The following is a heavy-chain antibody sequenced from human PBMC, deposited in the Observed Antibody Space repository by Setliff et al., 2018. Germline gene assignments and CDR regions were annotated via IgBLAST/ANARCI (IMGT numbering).Heavy chain of an antibody. Sequence: SVKVSCKASGGTFSNYDISWVRQPPGQGLEWMGGIIPIFGTTNYVQRFQGRVTITTDESTGTAYMELSSLRSEDTAVYYCARERGDIVTTTSYYYYLDVWGKGTTVTV. J-gene: IGHJ6*03. CDR2: IIPIFGTT. CDR1: GGTFSNYD. D-gene: IGHD5-12*01. CDR3: ARERGDIVTTTSYYYYLDV. V-gene: IGHV1-69*05.